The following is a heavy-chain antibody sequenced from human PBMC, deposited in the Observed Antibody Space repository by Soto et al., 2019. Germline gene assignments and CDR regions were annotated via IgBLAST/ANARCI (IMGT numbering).Heavy chain of an antibody. CDR2: VHHSGST. V-gene: IGHV4-38-2*01. J-gene: IGHJ6*02. D-gene: IGHD3-10*01. Sequence: SETLSLTCAVSGYSISSGYHWGWIRQPPGKGLEWLGSVHHSGSTYYNPSLKSRVTISVDTSKNQFSLKLSSVTAADTAVYYCARSQRSAPHYYYGSGSPPTHYYYGMDVWGQGTTVTVSS. CDR1: GYSISSGYH. CDR3: ARSQRSAPHYYYGSGSPPTHYYYGMDV.